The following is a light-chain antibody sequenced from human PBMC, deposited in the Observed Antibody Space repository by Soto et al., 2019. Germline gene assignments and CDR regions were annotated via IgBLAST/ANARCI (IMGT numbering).Light chain of an antibody. Sequence: EIVMTHSPATLSVSPGERATLSCRASQSVSSNLAWYQQKPGQAPRLLIYGASTRATGIPARFSGSGSGTEFTLTINSLQSEDFAVYYCQQYNDWPPWTFGQGTKVDI. J-gene: IGKJ1*01. CDR3: QQYNDWPPWT. V-gene: IGKV3-15*01. CDR2: GAS. CDR1: QSVSSN.